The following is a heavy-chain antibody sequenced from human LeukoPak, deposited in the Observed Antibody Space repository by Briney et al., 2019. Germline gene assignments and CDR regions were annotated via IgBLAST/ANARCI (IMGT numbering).Heavy chain of an antibody. CDR3: ARVGRGDHTWGSYYCDH. Sequence: SETLSLTCTVSGDSFSSYHWSWLRQPPGKAREWIGYISSSGSTSYSPSLKSRLTISVDTSKNQFSLKLSSVTAADTAVYYCARVGRGDHTWGSYYCDHWGQGTLVSVSS. CDR1: GDSFSSYH. J-gene: IGHJ4*02. CDR2: ISSSGST. D-gene: IGHD3-16*01. V-gene: IGHV4-59*13.